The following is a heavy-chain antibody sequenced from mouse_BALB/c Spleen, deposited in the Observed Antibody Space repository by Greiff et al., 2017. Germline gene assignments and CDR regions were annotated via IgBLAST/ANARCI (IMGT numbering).Heavy chain of an antibody. Sequence: VQLKESGPSLVKPSQTLSLTCSVTGDSITSGYWNWIRKFPGNKLEYMGYISYSGSTYYNPSLKSRISITRDTSKNQYYLQLNSVTTEDTATYYCARKYGNYLYAMDYWGQGTSVTVSS. CDR1: GDSITSGY. CDR2: ISYSGST. CDR3: ARKYGNYLYAMDY. D-gene: IGHD2-10*02. J-gene: IGHJ4*01. V-gene: IGHV3-8*02.